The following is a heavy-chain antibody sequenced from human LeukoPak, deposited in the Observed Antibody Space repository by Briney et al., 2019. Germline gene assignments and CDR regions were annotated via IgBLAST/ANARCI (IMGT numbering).Heavy chain of an antibody. CDR2: INTDGSST. D-gene: IGHD1-20*01. J-gene: IGHJ4*02. Sequence: QTGGSLRLSCAASGFTFSNYWMRWVRQAPGQGLVWVSRINTDGSSTRYADSVKGRFTISRDNAKNTLYLQMNSLRAEDTAVYYCVRGQYNWNDWGQGTLVTVSS. V-gene: IGHV3-74*01. CDR3: VRGQYNWND. CDR1: GFTFSNYW.